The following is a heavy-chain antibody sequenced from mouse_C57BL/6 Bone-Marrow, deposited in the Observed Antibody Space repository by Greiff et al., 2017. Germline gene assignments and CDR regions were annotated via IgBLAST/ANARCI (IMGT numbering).Heavy chain of an antibody. CDR3: ARRDVKVVSVDD. CDR1: GYTFTDYY. J-gene: IGHJ1*03. Sequence: EVQLQQPGPELVKPGASVKLSCKASGYTFTDYYMHWVKQRHGQSLEWIGDINPNNGGTSYNQKFKNKATLTLDKSSSTAYMELRSLTSEESAVYYCARRDVKVVSVDDWGTGTTVTVSS. V-gene: IGHV1-26*01. CDR2: INPNNGGT. D-gene: IGHD1-3*01.